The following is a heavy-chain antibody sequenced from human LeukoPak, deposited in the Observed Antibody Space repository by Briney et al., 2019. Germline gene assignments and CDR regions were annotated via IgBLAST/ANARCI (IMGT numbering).Heavy chain of an antibody. V-gene: IGHV3-23*01. CDR3: AKARCSGDFCYSLDN. D-gene: IGHD2-15*01. Sequence: PGGSLRLSCAASGFIFSSHAMNWVRQGPGQGLEWVSAISPGGIKTYYADSVKGRFTVSRDNSKNTVYLQMNSLRAEDTAIYFCAKARCSGDFCYSLDNWGRGTLVTVSS. CDR2: ISPGGIKT. J-gene: IGHJ4*02. CDR1: GFIFSSHA.